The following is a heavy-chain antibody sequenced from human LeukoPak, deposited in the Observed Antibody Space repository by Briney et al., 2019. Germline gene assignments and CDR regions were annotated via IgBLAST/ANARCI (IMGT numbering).Heavy chain of an antibody. CDR1: GFTFSNYA. CDR3: AKWGDFDVLTGYYDSDY. J-gene: IGHJ4*02. Sequence: GGSLRLSCAASGFTFSNYAMSWVRQAPGKGLEWVSAVSGRDTSTYYTDSVKGRFTISRDNSKNTLYLQMNSLSAEDTAIYYCAKWGDFDVLTGYYDSDYWGQGTLVTVSS. CDR2: VSGRDTST. V-gene: IGHV3-23*01. D-gene: IGHD3-9*01.